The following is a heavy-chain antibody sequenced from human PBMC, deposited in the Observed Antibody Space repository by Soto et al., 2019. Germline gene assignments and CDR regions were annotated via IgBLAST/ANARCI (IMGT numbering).Heavy chain of an antibody. CDR1: GFTFGDYA. J-gene: IGHJ5*02. CDR3: TRDAVRYCSSTSCYFDP. Sequence: TGGSLRLSCTAAGFTFGDYAMSWFRQAPGKGLVWVGFIRSKAYGGTTEYAASVKGRFTISRDDSKSIAYLQMNSLKTEDTAVYYCTRDAVRYCSSTSCYFDPWGQGILVTVSS. CDR2: IRSKAYGGTT. V-gene: IGHV3-49*03. D-gene: IGHD2-2*01.